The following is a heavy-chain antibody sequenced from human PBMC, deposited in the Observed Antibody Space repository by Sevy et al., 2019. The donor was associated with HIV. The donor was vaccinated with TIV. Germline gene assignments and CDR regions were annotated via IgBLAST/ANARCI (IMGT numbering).Heavy chain of an antibody. CDR2: IRPDGSDK. D-gene: IGHD3-16*01. Sequence: GGSLRLSCAASGFTFSPYWMTWVRQAPGKGLEWVANIRPDGSDKYYVDSVKGRFTISRDNAKNSLYLQMNSLRADDAGMCYCAGGWGLDCWGQGALVTVSS. CDR1: GFTFSPYW. CDR3: AGGWGLDC. J-gene: IGHJ4*02. V-gene: IGHV3-7*01.